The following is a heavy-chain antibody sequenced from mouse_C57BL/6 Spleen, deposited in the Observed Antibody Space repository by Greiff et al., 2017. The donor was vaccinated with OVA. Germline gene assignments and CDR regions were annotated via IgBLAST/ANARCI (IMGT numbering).Heavy chain of an antibody. J-gene: IGHJ2*01. CDR1: GYTFTSYW. CDR3: ARGTTVVATGYFDY. V-gene: IGHV1-52*01. Sequence: QVQLQQPGAELVRPGSSVKLSCKASGYTFTSYWMHWVKQRPIQGLEWIGNIDPSDSETHYNQKFKDKATLTVDKSSSTAYMQLSSLTSEDSAVYYCARGTTVVATGYFDYWGQGTTLTVSS. D-gene: IGHD1-1*01. CDR2: IDPSDSET.